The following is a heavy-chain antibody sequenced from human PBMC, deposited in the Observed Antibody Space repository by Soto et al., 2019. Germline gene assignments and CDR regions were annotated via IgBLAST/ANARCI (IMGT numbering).Heavy chain of an antibody. D-gene: IGHD1-1*01. V-gene: IGHV3-23*01. CDR1: EFTFSRYP. Sequence: ASLILSCAASEFTFSRYPMSLLRPAAGKGLEWVSSITENSGLTFYADTVKGRFAISRDKSKGTVFLHMNSLTVEDTGIYYCAKEGAVITPGNYFDYWGQGALVTVSS. CDR2: ITENSGLT. J-gene: IGHJ4*02. CDR3: AKEGAVITPGNYFDY.